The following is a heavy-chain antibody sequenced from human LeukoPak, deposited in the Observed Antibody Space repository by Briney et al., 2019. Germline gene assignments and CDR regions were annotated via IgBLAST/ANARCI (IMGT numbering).Heavy chain of an antibody. J-gene: IGHJ4*02. D-gene: IGHD2-21*02. CDR2: INWNGGST. V-gene: IGHV3-20*01. CDR3: ARGGDIAAFDY. CDR1: GFTFDDYG. Sequence: GGSLRLSCAASGFTFDDYGMSWVRHAPGKGLEWVSGINWNGGSTGYADSVKGRLTISRDNAKNSLYLQMNSLRAEDTALYHCARGGDIAAFDYWGQGTLVTVSS.